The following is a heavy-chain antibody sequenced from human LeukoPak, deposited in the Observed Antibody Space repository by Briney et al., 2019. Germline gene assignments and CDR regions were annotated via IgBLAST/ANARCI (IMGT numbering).Heavy chain of an antibody. CDR2: AHHSGTT. J-gene: IGHJ5*02. Sequence: SETLSLTCTVSGYSIRSGYYWGWIRQPPGQGLEWIGSAHHSGTTYYNPSLKSRVTISVDTSKNQFSLKVTSVTAADTAVYYCAREVGYASGSYHWGQGALVTVSS. CDR1: GYSIRSGYY. V-gene: IGHV4-38-2*02. CDR3: AREVGYASGSYH. D-gene: IGHD3-10*01.